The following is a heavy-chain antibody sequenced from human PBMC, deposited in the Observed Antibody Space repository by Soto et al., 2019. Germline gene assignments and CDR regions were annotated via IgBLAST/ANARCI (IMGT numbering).Heavy chain of an antibody. CDR1: GYTFTGYY. V-gene: IGHV1-2*02. J-gene: IGHJ5*02. D-gene: IGHD3-10*01. Sequence: QVQLVQSGAEVKKPGASVKVSCKASGYTFTGYYMHWVRQAPGQGLEWMGWINPNSGGTNYAQKCQGRVTMTRDTSLSTAYMELSRLRSDDTAVYYCARGTYGSGAWFDPWGQGTLVTVSS. CDR2: INPNSGGT. CDR3: ARGTYGSGAWFDP.